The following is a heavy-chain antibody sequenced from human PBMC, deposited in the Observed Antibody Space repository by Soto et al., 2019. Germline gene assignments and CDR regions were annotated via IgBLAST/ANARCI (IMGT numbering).Heavy chain of an antibody. CDR3: ARRYGWLYFDY. CDR1: GDSISSSTYF. Sequence: ETLSVTCTVSGDSISSSTYFWGWFRQPPGKGLEWIGTIFYSGSTYYNPSLKSRVTISVDTSKNQFSLKLTSVTAADTALYYCARRYGWLYFDYWGQGSLVTVSS. CDR2: IFYSGST. D-gene: IGHD6-19*01. J-gene: IGHJ4*02. V-gene: IGHV4-39*01.